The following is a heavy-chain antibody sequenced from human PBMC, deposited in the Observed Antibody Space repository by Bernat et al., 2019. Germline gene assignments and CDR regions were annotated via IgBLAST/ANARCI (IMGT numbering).Heavy chain of an antibody. D-gene: IGHD1-26*01. CDR3: ARLLSGSYYLNYFDY. V-gene: IGHV3-66*04. J-gene: IGHJ4*02. Sequence: EVQLLESGGGLVQPGGSLRLSCAASGFTFSSYAMSWVRQAPGKGLEWVSVIYSGGDTYYADSVKGRFTISRDSSKNTLYLQMNSLRAEDTAVYYCARLLSGSYYLNYFDYWGQGTLVTVSS. CDR2: IYSGGDT. CDR1: GFTFSSYA.